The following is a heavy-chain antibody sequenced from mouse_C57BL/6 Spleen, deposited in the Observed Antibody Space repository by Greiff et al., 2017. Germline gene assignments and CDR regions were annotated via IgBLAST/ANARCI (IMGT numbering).Heavy chain of an antibody. CDR3: AEGGYYAMDY. Sequence: VQLQQSGPELVKPGASVKISCKASGYSFTGYYMHWVKQSPEKSLEWIGEINPSTGGTSYNQKFKGKATLTVDKSSSTAYMQLKSLTSEDSAVYYYAEGGYYAMDYWGQGTSVTVSS. CDR1: GYSFTGYY. CDR2: INPSTGGT. V-gene: IGHV1-43*01. J-gene: IGHJ4*01.